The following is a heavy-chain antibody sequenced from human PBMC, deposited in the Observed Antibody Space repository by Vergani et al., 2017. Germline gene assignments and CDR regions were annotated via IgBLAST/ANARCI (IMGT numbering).Heavy chain of an antibody. V-gene: IGHV3-30*03. CDR1: GFTFSSYS. CDR3: ARDVAVSFDS. D-gene: IGHD2-15*01. J-gene: IGHJ4*02. Sequence: VQLVESGGGLVKPGGSLRLSCAASGFTFSSYSMNWVRQAPGKGLEWVAVISHDGNNKYYADSVKGRFTISRDITKNTLYLQMNSLRVEDVAVYYCARDVAVSFDSWGQGTLVTVSS. CDR2: ISHDGNNK.